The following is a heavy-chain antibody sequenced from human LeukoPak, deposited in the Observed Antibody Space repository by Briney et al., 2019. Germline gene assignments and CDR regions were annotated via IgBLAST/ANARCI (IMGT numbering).Heavy chain of an antibody. J-gene: IGHJ4*02. CDR3: ANARGWNYEGFDY. V-gene: IGHV3-23*01. D-gene: IGHD1-7*01. CDR1: GFIFSSYA. Sequence: PGGSLRLSCAASGFIFSSYAMSWVRQAPGKGLEWVSAISGSGGSTYYADSVKGRFTISRDNSKNTLYLQMNSLRAEDTAVYYCANARGWNYEGFDYWGQGTLVTVSS. CDR2: ISGSGGST.